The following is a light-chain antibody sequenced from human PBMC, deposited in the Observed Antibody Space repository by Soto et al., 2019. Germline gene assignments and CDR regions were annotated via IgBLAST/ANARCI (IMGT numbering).Light chain of an antibody. CDR2: DVS. CDR1: SSDVGGYNY. Sequence: SALTQPASVSGSPGQSITISCTGTSSDVGGYNYVSWYQQHPGKAPKLMIYDVSNRPSGVSNRFSGSKSGNTASLTTSGLQAEDEADYYCSSYTSSSPYVFGTGTKVTVL. J-gene: IGLJ1*01. CDR3: SSYTSSSPYV. V-gene: IGLV2-14*01.